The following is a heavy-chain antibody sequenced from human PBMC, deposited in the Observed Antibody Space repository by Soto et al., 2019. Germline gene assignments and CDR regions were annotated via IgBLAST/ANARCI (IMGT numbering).Heavy chain of an antibody. V-gene: IGHV4-59*01. CDR3: ARSRDGYNLNPIDQ. CDR1: TGSSDSFY. D-gene: IGHD5-12*01. CDR2: FFYTGST. J-gene: IGHJ4*02. Sequence: QVQLQVSGPGLVKPSATLSLSCTVSTGSSDSFYWSWIRQPPGKGLEWIGYFFYTGSTNHNPSLKGRVTISLDMSSSQFSLSLTSVTAADTAMYYCARSRDGYNLNPIDQWGQGLHVTVSS.